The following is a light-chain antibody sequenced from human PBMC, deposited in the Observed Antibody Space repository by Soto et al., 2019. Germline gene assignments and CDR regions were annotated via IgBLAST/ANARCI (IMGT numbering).Light chain of an antibody. V-gene: IGLV2-14*01. CDR2: EVN. J-gene: IGLJ3*02. Sequence: ALTQPASVSGSPGQSITISCTGTSSDVGGYNYVSWYQQHPGKAPKLMIYEVNNRPSGVSNRFSGSKSGNTASLTISGLQAEDEADYYCSSFTRSSTWLFGGGTKLTVL. CDR3: SSFTRSSTWL. CDR1: SSDVGGYNY.